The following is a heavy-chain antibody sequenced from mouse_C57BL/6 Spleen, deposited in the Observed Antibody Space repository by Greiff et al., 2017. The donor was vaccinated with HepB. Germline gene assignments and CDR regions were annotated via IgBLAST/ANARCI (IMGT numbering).Heavy chain of an antibody. D-gene: IGHD2-5*01. CDR3: ARKGVYSNNDY. CDR1: GYSFTGYY. V-gene: IGHV1-42*01. CDR2: INPSTGGT. J-gene: IGHJ2*01. Sequence: EVQLQQSGPELVKPGASVKISCKASGYSFTGYYMNWVKQSPEKSLEWIGEINPSTGGTTYNQKFKAKATLTVDKSSSTAYMQLKSLTSEDSAVYYCARKGVYSNNDYWGQGTTLTVSS.